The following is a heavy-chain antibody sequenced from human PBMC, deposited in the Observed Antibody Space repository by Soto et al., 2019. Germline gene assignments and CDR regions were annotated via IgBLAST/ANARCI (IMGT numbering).Heavy chain of an antibody. Sequence: ASVKVSCKASGYTFSDDYLHWVRQAPGQGLEWMGIIHPTGGSTSYAQKFQDRVTMTTDTSTSTVYMELRSLRSDDTAMFYCARGSALDTWGQGTLVTVSS. CDR1: GYTFSDDY. V-gene: IGHV1-46*01. CDR3: ARGSALDT. J-gene: IGHJ5*02. CDR2: IHPTGGST.